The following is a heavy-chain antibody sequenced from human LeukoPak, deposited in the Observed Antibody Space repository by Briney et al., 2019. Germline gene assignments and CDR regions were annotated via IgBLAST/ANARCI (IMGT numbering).Heavy chain of an antibody. D-gene: IGHD3-10*01. CDR1: GYSFTSYW. CDR3: ARAYYSTDNWFDP. V-gene: IGHV5-51*01. Sequence: GESLRISCKGSGYSFTSYWIGWVRQMPGKGLEWMGIIYPGDSDTRYSPSFQGQVTISADKSISTAYLQWSSLKASDTAMYYCARAYYSTDNWFDPWGQGTLVTVSS. J-gene: IGHJ5*02. CDR2: IYPGDSDT.